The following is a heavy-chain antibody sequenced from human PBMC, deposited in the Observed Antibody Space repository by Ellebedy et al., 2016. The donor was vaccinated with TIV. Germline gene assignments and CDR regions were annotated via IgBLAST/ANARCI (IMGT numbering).Heavy chain of an antibody. V-gene: IGHV3-30*02. CDR3: AKGGLFYGSGSIPT. J-gene: IGHJ5*02. Sequence: GGSLRLSCAASGFTFSSYGMHWVRQAPGKGLEWVAFIRYDGSNKYYADSVKGRFTISRDNSKNTLYLQMNSLRAEDTAVYYCAKGGLFYGSGSIPTWGQGTLVTVSS. D-gene: IGHD3-10*01. CDR1: GFTFSSYG. CDR2: IRYDGSNK.